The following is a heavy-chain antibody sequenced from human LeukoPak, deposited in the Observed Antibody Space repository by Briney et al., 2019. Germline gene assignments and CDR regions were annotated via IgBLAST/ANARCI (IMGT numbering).Heavy chain of an antibody. V-gene: IGHV3-30*04. D-gene: IGHD1/OR15-1a*01. J-gene: IGHJ6*03. CDR3: ARDGPQSTNYYYYMDV. CDR2: ISYDGSNK. Sequence: QSGGSLRLSCAASGFTFSSYAMHWVRQAPGKGLEWVAVISYDGSNKYYADSVKGRFTISRDNSKNTLYLQMNSLRAEDTAVYYCARDGPQSTNYYYYMDVWGKGTTVTVSS. CDR1: GFTFSSYA.